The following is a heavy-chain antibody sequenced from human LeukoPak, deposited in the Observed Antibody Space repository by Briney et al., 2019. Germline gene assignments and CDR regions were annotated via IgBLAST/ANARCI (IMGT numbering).Heavy chain of an antibody. V-gene: IGHV3-21*01. CDR2: ISSSSSYI. J-gene: IGHJ6*03. CDR3: ARGGSAGSYCYYYMDV. CDR1: GFTFSSYS. D-gene: IGHD3-10*01. Sequence: GGSLRLSCAASGFTFSSYSMNWVRQAPGKGLEWVSSISSSSSYIYYADSVKGRFTISRDNAKNSLYLQMNSLRAEDTAVYYCARGGSAGSYCYYYMDVWGKGTTVTVSS.